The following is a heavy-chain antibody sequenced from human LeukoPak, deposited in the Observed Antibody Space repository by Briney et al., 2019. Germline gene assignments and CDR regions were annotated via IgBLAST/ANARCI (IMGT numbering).Heavy chain of an antibody. Sequence: GGSLRLSCAASGFTFSSYSMNWVRQAPGKGLEWVSSISSSSYIYYADSVKGRFTLYSDSSTNTEYFQLNNLRVEDTAIYYCARASWVSTTDAVRWGQGTLVTVSS. CDR2: ISSSSYI. CDR3: ARASWVSTTDAVR. J-gene: IGHJ4*02. CDR1: GFTFSSYS. V-gene: IGHV3-21*04. D-gene: IGHD1-14*01.